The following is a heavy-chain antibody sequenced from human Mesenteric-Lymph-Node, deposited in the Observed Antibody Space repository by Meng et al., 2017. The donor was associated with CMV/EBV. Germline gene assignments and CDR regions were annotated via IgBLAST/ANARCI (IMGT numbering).Heavy chain of an antibody. J-gene: IGHJ6*02. D-gene: IGHD1-26*01. CDR2: ISWNSGRI. V-gene: IGHV3-9*01. CDR3: ANGIGGPYYYGMDV. CDR1: GFTFDAYA. Sequence: GGSLRLSCAASGFTFDAYAMHWVRQAPGKGLEWVSGISWNSGRIGYADSVKGRFTISRDNAKNSLYLQMNSLRVEDTALYYCANGIGGPYYYGMDVWGQGTTVTVSS.